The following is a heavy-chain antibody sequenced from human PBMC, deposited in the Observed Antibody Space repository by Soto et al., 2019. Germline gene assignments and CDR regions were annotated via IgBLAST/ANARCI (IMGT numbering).Heavy chain of an antibody. CDR1: GFVFSSFG. V-gene: IGHV3-30-3*01. CDR3: GRDITKYVDS. Sequence: QVQLVESGGGVVQPGGSLRLSCAASGFVFSSFGIHWVRQAPGKGLEWVALISDHGTNEYYGASVEGRFTISRDNSRSTVFLQMDGLRDDDTAAYYCGRDITKYVDSWGQGTLVTVSS. J-gene: IGHJ4*02. CDR2: ISDHGTNE. D-gene: IGHD1-20*01.